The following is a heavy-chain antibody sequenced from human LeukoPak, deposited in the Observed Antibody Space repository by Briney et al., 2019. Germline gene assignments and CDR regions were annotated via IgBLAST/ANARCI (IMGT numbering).Heavy chain of an antibody. J-gene: IGHJ4*02. V-gene: IGHV4-34*01. D-gene: IGHD3-10*01. Sequence: SETLSLTCAVYGGSFSGYYWSWIRQPPGKGLEWIGEINHSGSTNYNPSLKSRVTISVDTSKNQFSLKLSSVTAADTAVYYCARGLLVLWFGELLSKPYFDYWGQGTLVTVS. CDR2: INHSGST. CDR3: ARGLLVLWFGELLSKPYFDY. CDR1: GGSFSGYY.